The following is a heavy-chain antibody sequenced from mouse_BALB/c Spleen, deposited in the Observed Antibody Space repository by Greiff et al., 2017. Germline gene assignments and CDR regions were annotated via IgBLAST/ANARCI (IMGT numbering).Heavy chain of an antibody. V-gene: IGHV1S132*01. D-gene: IGHD2-1*01. Sequence: QVQLQQSGAELVKPGASVKLSCKTSGYTFTSYWIQWVKQRPGQGLGWIGEIFPGTGTTYYNEKFKGKATLTIDTSSSTAYMQLSSLTSEDSAVYFCARRGGGNSFAYWGQGTLVTVSA. CDR2: IFPGTGTT. CDR1: GYTFTSYW. CDR3: ARRGGGNSFAY. J-gene: IGHJ3*01.